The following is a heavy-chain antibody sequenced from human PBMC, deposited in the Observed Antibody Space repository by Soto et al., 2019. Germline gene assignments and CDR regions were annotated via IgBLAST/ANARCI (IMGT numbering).Heavy chain of an antibody. V-gene: IGHV1-18*01. CDR3: ARVSSIAAPTNWFDP. Sequence: ASVKVSCKASGYTFTSYGISWVLQAPGQGLEWMGWISAYNGNTNYAQKFQGRVTMTADTSTSTAYMELRSLRSDDTAVYYCARVSSIAAPTNWFDPWGQGTLVTVSS. D-gene: IGHD6-6*01. CDR1: GYTFTSYG. J-gene: IGHJ5*02. CDR2: ISAYNGNT.